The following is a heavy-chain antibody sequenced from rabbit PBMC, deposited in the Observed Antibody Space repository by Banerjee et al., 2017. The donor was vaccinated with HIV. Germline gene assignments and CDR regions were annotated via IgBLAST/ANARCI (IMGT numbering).Heavy chain of an antibody. J-gene: IGHJ4*01. Sequence: QEQLVESGGGLVQPEGSLTLTCKASGFTLSSYWMWWVRQAPGKGLEWIACIGASSGRTYYASWAKGRFTISKTSTTVDLKMTSLTAADGATYFCARSSSGYYGPLWGQGTLVTVS. CDR1: GFTLSSYW. V-gene: IGHV1S45*01. CDR3: ARSSSGYYGPL. CDR2: IGASSGRT. D-gene: IGHD1-1*01.